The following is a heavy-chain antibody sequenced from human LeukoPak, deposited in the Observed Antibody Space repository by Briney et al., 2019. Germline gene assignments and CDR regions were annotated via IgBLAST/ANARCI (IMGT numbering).Heavy chain of an antibody. J-gene: IGHJ4*02. D-gene: IGHD3-10*01. V-gene: IGHV3-21*01. CDR2: ISSSSSYI. CDR1: GFTFSSYS. Sequence: GGPLRLSCAASGFTFSSYSMNWVRQAPGKGLEWVSSISSSSSYIYYADSVKGRFTISRDNAKNSLYLQMNSLRAEDTAVYYCASNLGFGELSPDYWGQGTLVTVSS. CDR3: ASNLGFGELSPDY.